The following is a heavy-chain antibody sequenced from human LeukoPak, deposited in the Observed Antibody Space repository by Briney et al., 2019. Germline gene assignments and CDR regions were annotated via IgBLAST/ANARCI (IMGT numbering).Heavy chain of an antibody. J-gene: IGHJ4*02. Sequence: SETLSLTCAVSGGSISSGGYSWSWLRQPPGKGLEWIGYIYYSGSTYYNPSLKSRVTISVDTSKNQFSLRLSSVTAADTAVYYCARAVTRGYSGYSFTFDYWGQGTLVTVSS. V-gene: IGHV4-30-4*07. CDR3: ARAVTRGYSGYSFTFDY. D-gene: IGHD5-12*01. CDR2: IYYSGST. CDR1: GGSISSGGYS.